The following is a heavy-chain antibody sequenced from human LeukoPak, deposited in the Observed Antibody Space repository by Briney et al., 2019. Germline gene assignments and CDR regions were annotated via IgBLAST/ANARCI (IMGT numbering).Heavy chain of an antibody. J-gene: IGHJ6*03. CDR2: IYYSGST. V-gene: IGHV4-39*07. Sequence: SETLSLTCTVSGGSIGSSSYYWGWIRQPPGKGLEWIGSIYYSGSTYYNPSLKSRVTISVDTSKNQFSLKLSSVTAADTAVYYCARVHLDDSSGYYSYYYYMDVWGKGTTVTISS. CDR3: ARVHLDDSSGYYSYYYYMDV. D-gene: IGHD3-22*01. CDR1: GGSIGSSSYY.